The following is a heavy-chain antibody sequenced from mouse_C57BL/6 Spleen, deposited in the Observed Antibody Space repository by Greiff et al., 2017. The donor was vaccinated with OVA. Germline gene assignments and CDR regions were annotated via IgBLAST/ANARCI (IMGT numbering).Heavy chain of an antibody. V-gene: IGHV1-26*01. D-gene: IGHD1-1*01. CDR1: GYTFTDYY. J-gene: IGHJ2*01. CDR2: INPNNGGT. CDR3: ARTYGSSLFDY. Sequence: VQLQQSGPELVKPGASVKISCKASGYTFTDYYMNWVKQSHGKSLEWIGDINPNNGGTSYNQKFKGKATLTVDKSSSTAYMELRSLTSEDSAVYYCARTYGSSLFDYWGQGTTLTVAS.